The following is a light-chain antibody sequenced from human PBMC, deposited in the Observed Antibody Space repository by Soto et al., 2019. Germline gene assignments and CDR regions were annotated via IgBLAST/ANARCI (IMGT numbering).Light chain of an antibody. CDR3: SSYTSSSTWV. CDR1: SSDVGGYNY. J-gene: IGLJ3*02. Sequence: QSALTQPASVSGSPGQSITISCTGTSSDVGGYNYVSWYQHYPGKAPKLMIYEVSNRPSGVSNRFSGSKSGNTASLTISGLKAEDEADYHCSSYTSSSTWVFGGGTKVTVL. CDR2: EVS. V-gene: IGLV2-14*01.